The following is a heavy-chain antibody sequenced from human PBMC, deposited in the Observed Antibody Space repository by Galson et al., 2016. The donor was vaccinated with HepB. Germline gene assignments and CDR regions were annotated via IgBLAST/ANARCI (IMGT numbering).Heavy chain of an antibody. V-gene: IGHV3-7*03. CDR1: GFTFSRFW. Sequence: SLRLSCAASGFTFSRFWMNWVRQAPGKGLEWVGNVKPDGSEKYYVDSVKGRFTLSRDNVKNSMYLQMNSLRAEDTAVYYCVKSVDNWGQGTLVTVSS. CDR2: VKPDGSEK. CDR3: VKSVDN. J-gene: IGHJ4*02.